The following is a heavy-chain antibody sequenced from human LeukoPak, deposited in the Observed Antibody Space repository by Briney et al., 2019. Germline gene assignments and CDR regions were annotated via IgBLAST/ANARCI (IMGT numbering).Heavy chain of an antibody. J-gene: IGHJ5*02. CDR3: ARDLGRRYSSSVNWFDP. CDR1: GYPFTGYH. Sequence: ASVKVSCKAFGYPFTGYHIQWVRQAPGQGLEWMGWINPNSGGTNYAQKFQGRLTMIRDTSISTAYMELSRLRSDDTVVYYCARDLGRRYSSSVNWFDPWGQGTLVTVSS. D-gene: IGHD6-6*01. V-gene: IGHV1-2*02. CDR2: INPNSGGT.